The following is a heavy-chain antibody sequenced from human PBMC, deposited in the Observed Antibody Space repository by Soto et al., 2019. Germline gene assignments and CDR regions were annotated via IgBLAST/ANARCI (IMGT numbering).Heavy chain of an antibody. Sequence: PGVSLRLSCAASGCILRNCARHWVRQAPGKGLEWVSGMSWRGGIIGYADSVKGRFPISRDNAKNSLYMEMKSLRAEDTALYYCAKDKFNSNYEYYFDLWGQGTLVTV. V-gene: IGHV3-9*01. D-gene: IGHD4-4*01. CDR3: AKDKFNSNYEYYFDL. J-gene: IGHJ4*02. CDR1: GCILRNCA. CDR2: MSWRGGII.